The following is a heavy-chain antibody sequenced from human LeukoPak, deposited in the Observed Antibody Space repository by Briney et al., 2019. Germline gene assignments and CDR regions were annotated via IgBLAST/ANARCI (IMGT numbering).Heavy chain of an antibody. CDR3: AGGLVGTTTLNY. V-gene: IGHV4-59*01. CDR1: GGSISSSY. Sequence: PSETLSLTCTVSGGSISSSYWSWIRQPPGKGLEWIGYIYYSGSTNYNPSLKSRVTISVDTSKNQFSLKLSSVTAADTAVYYCAGGLVGTTTLNYWGQGTLVTVSS. J-gene: IGHJ4*02. D-gene: IGHD1-26*01. CDR2: IYYSGST.